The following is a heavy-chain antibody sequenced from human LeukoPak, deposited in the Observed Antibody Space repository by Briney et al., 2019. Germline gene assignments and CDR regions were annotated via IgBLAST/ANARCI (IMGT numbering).Heavy chain of an antibody. CDR1: GYTFTDYY. D-gene: IGHD1-1*01. CDR2: VDPEDGET. J-gene: IGHJ4*02. V-gene: IGHV1-69-2*01. CDR3: HSMFTGTTDY. Sequence: ASVKISCKVSGYTFTDYYMHWVQRAPGKGLEWMGLVDPEDGETIYAEKFQGRVTITADTSTDTAYMELSSLRSEDTAVYYCHSMFTGTTDYWGQGTLVTVSS.